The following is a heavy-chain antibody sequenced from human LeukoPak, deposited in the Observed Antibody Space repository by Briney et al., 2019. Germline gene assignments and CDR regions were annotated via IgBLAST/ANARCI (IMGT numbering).Heavy chain of an antibody. Sequence: GGSLRLSCAASGFTFRSFWMSWVRQAPGKGLEWVANINQDGSAGYFVDSVEGRFTISRDNAMTSLYLHMDSLRAEDTGIYFCARGSHDISGYRYFFDYWGQGTLVTVSS. J-gene: IGHJ4*02. CDR3: ARGSHDISGYRYFFDY. V-gene: IGHV3-7*01. D-gene: IGHD3-22*01. CDR1: GFTFRSFW. CDR2: INQDGSAG.